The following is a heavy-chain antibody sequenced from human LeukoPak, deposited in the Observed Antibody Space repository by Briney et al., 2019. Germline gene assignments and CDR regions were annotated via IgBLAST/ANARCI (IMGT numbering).Heavy chain of an antibody. CDR2: INPSGGST. V-gene: IGHV1-46*01. D-gene: IGHD3-3*01. Sequence: ASVKVSCKASGYTFTSYYMHWVRQAPGQGLEWMGIINPSGGSTSYAQKFQGRVTMTRDTSTSTVYMELSSLRAEDTAVYYCAKELTIFGVVIIPPAFDYWGQGTLVTVSS. CDR3: AKELTIFGVVIIPPAFDY. CDR1: GYTFTSYY. J-gene: IGHJ4*02.